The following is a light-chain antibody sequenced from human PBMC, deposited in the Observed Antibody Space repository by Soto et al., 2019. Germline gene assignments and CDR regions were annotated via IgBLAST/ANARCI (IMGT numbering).Light chain of an antibody. CDR1: RTDGDGHDY. J-gene: IGLJ1*01. CDR3: TSYTASSPFYV. Sequence: QSYLTQPASVSGSPGQSIAISCIGVRTDGDGHDYVSWYQQHPGQAPQLIIYDVYNRPSGVSDRFSGSKSGNTASLVISGLQAEYEADYFCTSYTASSPFYVFGAGTKLTVL. V-gene: IGLV2-14*03. CDR2: DVY.